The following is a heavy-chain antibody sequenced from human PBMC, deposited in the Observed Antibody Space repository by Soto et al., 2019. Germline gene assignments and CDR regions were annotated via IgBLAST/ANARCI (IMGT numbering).Heavy chain of an antibody. D-gene: IGHD3-10*01. Sequence: GGSLRLSCAASGFTFSSYGMHWVRQAPGKGLEWVAVISYDGSNKYYADSVKGRFTISRDNSKNTLYLQMNSLRAEDTAVYYCAKSTHQDSRSYYYDYWGQGKMVTFSS. CDR1: GFTFSSYG. CDR2: ISYDGSNK. CDR3: AKSTHQDSRSYYYDY. J-gene: IGHJ4*01. V-gene: IGHV3-30*18.